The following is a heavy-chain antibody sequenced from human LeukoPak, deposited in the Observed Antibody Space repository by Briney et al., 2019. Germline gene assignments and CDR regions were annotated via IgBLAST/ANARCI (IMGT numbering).Heavy chain of an antibody. CDR2: INPNSGGT. Sequence: ASVRVSCKASGYTFTGYYMHWVRQAPGQGLEWMGRINPNSGGTSYAQKFQGRVTMTRDTSISTAYMELSRLRSDDTAVYYCAVSGWYLKYYFDYWGQGTLVTVSS. CDR3: AVSGWYLKYYFDY. V-gene: IGHV1-2*06. CDR1: GYTFTGYY. J-gene: IGHJ4*02. D-gene: IGHD6-19*01.